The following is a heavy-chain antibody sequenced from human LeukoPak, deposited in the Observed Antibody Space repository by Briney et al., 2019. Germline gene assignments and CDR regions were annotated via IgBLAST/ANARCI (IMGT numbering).Heavy chain of an antibody. CDR3: ARGRAVTTTGSQILFAY. CDR1: GYIFTDYY. J-gene: IGHJ4*02. Sequence: ASVKVSCKASGYIFTDYYLHWVRQAPGQGLEWMGDITPNSGGASYAQKFQGRITVTRDTSISTAYMELRSLRSDDTDVYYRARGRAVTTTGSQILFAYWGQGILVTVSS. V-gene: IGHV1-2*02. CDR2: ITPNSGGA. D-gene: IGHD1-1*01.